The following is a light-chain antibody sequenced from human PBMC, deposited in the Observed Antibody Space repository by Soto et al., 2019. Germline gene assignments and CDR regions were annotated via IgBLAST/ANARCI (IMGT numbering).Light chain of an antibody. CDR1: QSISSR. J-gene: IGKJ1*01. CDR3: QQHNNYWT. CDR2: DTS. Sequence: DIQMTQSPSTLSASVGDRVTITCRASQSISSRLAWYQQKPGKAPKLLIYDTSSLESGVPSRFSGSGSGTEFTLTISSLQPDDFATYYCQQHNNYWTFGQGTKVDIK. V-gene: IGKV1-5*01.